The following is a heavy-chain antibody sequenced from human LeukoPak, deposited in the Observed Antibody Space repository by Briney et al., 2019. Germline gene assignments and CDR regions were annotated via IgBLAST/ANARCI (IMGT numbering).Heavy chain of an antibody. V-gene: IGHV3-48*01. J-gene: IGHJ6*03. CDR3: ARAGNRYCYYYYMDV. CDR1: GFTFSSYS. D-gene: IGHD1-14*01. CDR2: ISSSSSTI. Sequence: PGGSLRLSCAASGFTFSSYSMNWVRQAPGKGLEWVSYISSSSSTIYYADSVKGRFTISRDNAKNSLYLQMNSLRAEDTAVYYCARAGNRYCYYYYMDVCGKGTTVTVSS.